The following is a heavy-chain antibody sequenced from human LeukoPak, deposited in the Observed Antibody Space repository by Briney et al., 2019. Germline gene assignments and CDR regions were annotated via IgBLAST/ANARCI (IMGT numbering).Heavy chain of an antibody. J-gene: IGHJ5*02. CDR1: RFTFRSFG. Sequence: GRSLRLSCAASRFTFRSFGMHWVRQAPGKGLEWVAVTSYDGSHKYYADSVKGRFSISRDNSKNTLYLQMNSLRADDTAVYYCAKGARGDTVTSIVGLNWFDPWGQGTLVTVSS. CDR3: AKGARGDTVTSIVGLNWFDP. V-gene: IGHV3-30*18. D-gene: IGHD4-17*01. CDR2: TSYDGSHK.